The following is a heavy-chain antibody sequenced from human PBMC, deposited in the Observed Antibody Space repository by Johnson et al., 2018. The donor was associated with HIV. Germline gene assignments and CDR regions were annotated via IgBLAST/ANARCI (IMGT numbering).Heavy chain of an antibody. J-gene: IGHJ3*02. CDR1: GFTFSSYA. V-gene: IGHV3-30-3*01. Sequence: QMLLVESGGGVVQPGRSLRLSCAASGFTFSSYAMHWVRQAPGKGLEWVAFTAHDESITHYADSVKGRLTLSRDNATSTLYLQMNSLRAEDTALYSCARGPWYGSSGYVNTDACDIWGQGTMVTGSS. CDR2: TAHDESIT. CDR3: ARGPWYGSSGYVNTDACDI. D-gene: IGHD6-13*01.